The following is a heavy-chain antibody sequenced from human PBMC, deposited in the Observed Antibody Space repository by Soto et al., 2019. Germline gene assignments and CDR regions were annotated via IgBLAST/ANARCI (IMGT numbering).Heavy chain of an antibody. V-gene: IGHV4-59*12. Sequence: SETLSLTCTVSGGSISSYYWSWIRQPPGKGLEWIGYIYYSGSTNYNPSLKSRVTISVDTSKNQFSLNSLTAEDTAIYYCARVLYATWSSFDYWGQGTLVTVSS. D-gene: IGHD1-26*01. CDR2: IYYSGST. J-gene: IGHJ4*02. CDR1: GGSISSYY. CDR3: ARVLYATWSSFDY.